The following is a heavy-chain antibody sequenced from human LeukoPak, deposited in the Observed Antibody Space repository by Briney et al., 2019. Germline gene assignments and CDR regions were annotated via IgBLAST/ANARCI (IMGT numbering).Heavy chain of an antibody. CDR3: AKGQQLVLLD. CDR2: IRSDGGIK. V-gene: IGHV3-30*02. Sequence: TGGSLRLSCAASGFTFDNYGMHWVRQAPGKGLEWVAFIRSDGGIKYYADSVKGRFTISRDNSKNTLYLQMNSLRAEDTAVYYCAKGQQLVLLDWGQGTLVTVSS. J-gene: IGHJ1*01. D-gene: IGHD6-13*01. CDR1: GFTFDNYG.